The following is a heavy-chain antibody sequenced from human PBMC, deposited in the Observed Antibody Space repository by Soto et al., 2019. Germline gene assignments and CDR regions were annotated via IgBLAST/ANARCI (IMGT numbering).Heavy chain of an antibody. CDR1: GYTFTSYD. CDR2: MNPNSGNT. CDR3: ARGGGYWSSASCYGGGDY. J-gene: IGHJ4*02. D-gene: IGHD2-2*01. Sequence: GASVKVSCKASGYTFTSYDINWVRQATGQGLEWMGWMNPNSGNTGYAQKFQGRVTMARNTSISTAYMELSSLRSEDTAVYYCARGGGYWSSASCYGGGDYWGQGTLVTVSS. V-gene: IGHV1-8*01.